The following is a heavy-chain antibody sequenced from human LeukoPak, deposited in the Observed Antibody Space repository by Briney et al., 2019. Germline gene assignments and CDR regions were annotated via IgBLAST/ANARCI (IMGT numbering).Heavy chain of an antibody. CDR1: GFTFSSYA. D-gene: IGHD6-13*01. Sequence: GGSLRLSCAASGFTFSSYAMSWVRQAPGKGLEWVSAISGSGGSTYYADSVKGRFTISRDNSKNTLYLQMTSLRAEDTAVYYGAQRGTGAAAAFDYWGQGTLVTASS. J-gene: IGHJ4*01. V-gene: IGHV3-23*01. CDR2: ISGSGGST. CDR3: AQRGTGAAAAFDY.